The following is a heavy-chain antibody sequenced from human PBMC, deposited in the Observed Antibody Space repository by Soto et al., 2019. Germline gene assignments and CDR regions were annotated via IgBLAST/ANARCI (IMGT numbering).Heavy chain of an antibody. D-gene: IGHD6-19*01. V-gene: IGHV4-39*01. J-gene: IGHJ4*02. CDR2: IYYSGST. CDR3: ARRAGSYGGYYFDY. CDR1: GGSISSSSYY. Sequence: PSETLSLTCTVSGGSISSSSYYWGWIRQPPGKGLEWIGSIYYSGSTYCNPSLKSRVTISVDTSKNQFSLKLSSVTAADTAVYYCARRAGSYGGYYFDYWGQGTLVTVSS.